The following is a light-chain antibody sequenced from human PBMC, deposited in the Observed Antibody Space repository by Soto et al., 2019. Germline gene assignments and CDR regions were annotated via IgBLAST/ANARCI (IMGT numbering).Light chain of an antibody. CDR1: QSVGSN. Sequence: EIVMTQYPDTLSVSPGERATVSCRASQSVGSNLAWYQQKPGQAPRLLIYGASSRATGIPDRFSGSGSGTDFTLTISRLEPEDFAVYYCQQYGSSPQTFGGGTKVDIK. J-gene: IGKJ4*01. CDR2: GAS. V-gene: IGKV3-20*01. CDR3: QQYGSSPQT.